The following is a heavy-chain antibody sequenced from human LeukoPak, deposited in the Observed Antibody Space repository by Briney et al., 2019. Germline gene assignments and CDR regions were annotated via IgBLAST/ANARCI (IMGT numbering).Heavy chain of an antibody. Sequence: PSETLSLTCTVSGGSISSHYWSWIRQPPGKGLEWIGYIYYSGSTNYNPSLKSRVTISVDTSKNQFSLKLSSVTAADTAVYYCARGHSGSYFRGYYYMDVWGKGTTVIVSS. D-gene: IGHD1-26*01. J-gene: IGHJ6*03. CDR2: IYYSGST. CDR1: GGSISSHY. CDR3: ARGHSGSYFRGYYYMDV. V-gene: IGHV4-59*11.